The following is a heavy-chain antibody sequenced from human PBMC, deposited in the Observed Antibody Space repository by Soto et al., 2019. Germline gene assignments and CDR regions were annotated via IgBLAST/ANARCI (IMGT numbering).Heavy chain of an antibody. CDR2: IYYRGKA. V-gene: IGHV4-39*01. J-gene: IGHJ4*02. D-gene: IGHD3-9*01. Sequence: QLQLQESGPGLVKPSETLSLTCSVSDDSINSDKYYWGWIRQPPGKGLEWIGSIYYRGKAYYNPSRQTRVTISLDKSRSQFSLKLNSVTAADSAVYFCARLEGLATISYYFDFWGPGALVTVSS. CDR1: DDSINSDKYY. CDR3: ARLEGLATISYYFDF.